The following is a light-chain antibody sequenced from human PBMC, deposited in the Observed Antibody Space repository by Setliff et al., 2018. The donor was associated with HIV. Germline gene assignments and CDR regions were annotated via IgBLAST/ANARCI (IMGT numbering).Light chain of an antibody. V-gene: IGLV2-14*01. Sequence: ALAQPASVSGSPGQSITISCTGTSSDVGGYSYVSWYQQHPGKAPKLIIYEVRNRPSGVSNRFSGSKSGNTASLTISGLQAEDEADYYCSSHAITNTLPFGTGTKVTVL. CDR1: SSDVGGYSY. CDR2: EVR. J-gene: IGLJ1*01. CDR3: SSHAITNTLP.